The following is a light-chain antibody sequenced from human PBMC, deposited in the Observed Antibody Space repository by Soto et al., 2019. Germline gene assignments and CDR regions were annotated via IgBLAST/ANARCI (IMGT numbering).Light chain of an antibody. J-gene: IGKJ1*01. CDR1: QGIYNY. CDR3: QQYNSALGT. V-gene: IGKV1-27*01. Sequence: DIQMTQSPSSLSASVGDRVTITCRASQGIYNYLAWYQQKPGKVPKLLIYAASTLQSGVPSRFSGSGSGTDFTLPISSLQPEDVATYYCQQYNSALGTFGQGTQVEIK. CDR2: AAS.